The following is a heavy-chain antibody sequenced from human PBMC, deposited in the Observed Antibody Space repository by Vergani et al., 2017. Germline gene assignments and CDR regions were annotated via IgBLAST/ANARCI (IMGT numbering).Heavy chain of an antibody. Sequence: QLQLQESGPGLVKPSETLYLSCRVSGDFISRSHYYWGFIRQPPGKGLEWIGSISSSGSPYYTPTLKSRLAFSVDTSTNLFSLRLKSVTATDTGMYYCARPVGPSAIADGYHVWGQGTMVTVS. D-gene: IGHD3-10*01. J-gene: IGHJ3*01. CDR3: ARPVGPSAIADGYHV. V-gene: IGHV4-39*02. CDR2: ISSSGSP. CDR1: GDFISRSHYY.